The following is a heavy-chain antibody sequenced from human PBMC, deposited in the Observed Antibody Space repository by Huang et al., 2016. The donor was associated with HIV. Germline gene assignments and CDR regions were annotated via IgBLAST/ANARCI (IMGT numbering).Heavy chain of an antibody. D-gene: IGHD6-13*01. V-gene: IGHV3-30*18. CDR1: GFTFSSYG. J-gene: IGHJ4*02. Sequence: QVQLVESGGGVVQPGRSLRVSCAASGFTFSSYGMHWVRQAPGKGRECGAGISYDGKTKYYADSVKVRFSISRDNSKTTVYLQLNSLRVEDTAVYYCAKGGSAAAVLDFWGQGTLVTVSS. CDR3: AKGGSAAAVLDF. CDR2: ISYDGKTK.